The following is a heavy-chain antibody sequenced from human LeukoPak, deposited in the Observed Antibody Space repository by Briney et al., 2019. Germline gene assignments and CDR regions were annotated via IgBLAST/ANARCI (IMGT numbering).Heavy chain of an antibody. CDR2: IWYGGSNK. Sequence: GGSLRLSCAASGFTFSSYGMHWVRQAPGKGLEWVAVIWYGGSNKYYADSVKGRFTISRDNSKNTLYLQMNSLRAEDTAVYYCARGAGWLQFYDAFDIWGQGTMVTVSS. CDR3: ARGAGWLQFYDAFDI. V-gene: IGHV3-33*08. J-gene: IGHJ3*02. CDR1: GFTFSSYG. D-gene: IGHD5-24*01.